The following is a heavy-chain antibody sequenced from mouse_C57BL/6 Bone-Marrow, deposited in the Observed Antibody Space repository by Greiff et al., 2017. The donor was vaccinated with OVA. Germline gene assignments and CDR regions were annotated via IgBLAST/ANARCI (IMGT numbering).Heavy chain of an antibody. Sequence: EVKLMESGGGLVKPGGSLKLSCAASGFTFSSYAMSWVRQTPEKRLEWVATISDGGSYTYYPDNVKGRFTISRDNAKNNLYLQMSHLKSEDTAMYYCARELIYYGSSPYWGFDVWGTGTTVTVSS. J-gene: IGHJ1*03. V-gene: IGHV5-4*01. CDR1: GFTFSSYA. D-gene: IGHD1-1*01. CDR3: ARELIYYGSSPYWGFDV. CDR2: ISDGGSYT.